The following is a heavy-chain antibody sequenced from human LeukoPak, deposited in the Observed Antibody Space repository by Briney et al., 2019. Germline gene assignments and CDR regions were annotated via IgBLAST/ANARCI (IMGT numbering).Heavy chain of an antibody. J-gene: IGHJ4*02. CDR1: GFTVSSSY. Sequence: GGSLRLSRAASGFTVSSSYMSWVRQAPGKGLEWVSLIYSAGSTYYADSVKGRFTISRDNSKNTLYLQMNSLRVEDTAVYYCARKTPRFGDYDYWGQGTLVTVSS. D-gene: IGHD2-15*01. CDR3: ARKTPRFGDYDY. V-gene: IGHV3-66*01. CDR2: IYSAGST.